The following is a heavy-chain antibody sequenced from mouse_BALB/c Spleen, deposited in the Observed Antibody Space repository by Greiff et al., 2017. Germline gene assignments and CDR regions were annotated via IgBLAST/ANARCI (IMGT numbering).Heavy chain of an antibody. CDR2: INPYNDGT. Sequence: VQLQQSGPELVKPGASVKMSCKASGYTFTSYVMHWVKQKPGQGLEWIGYINPYNDGTKYNEKFKGKATLTSDKSSSTAYMELSSLTSEDSAVYYCARGIYYGNYWYFDVWGAGTTVTVSS. D-gene: IGHD2-1*01. J-gene: IGHJ1*01. V-gene: IGHV1-14*01. CDR3: ARGIYYGNYWYFDV. CDR1: GYTFTSYV.